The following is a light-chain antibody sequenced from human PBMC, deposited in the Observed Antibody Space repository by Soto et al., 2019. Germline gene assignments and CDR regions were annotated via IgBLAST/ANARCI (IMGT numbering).Light chain of an antibody. V-gene: IGLV2-23*03. CDR3: CSYAGSSTFAV. Sequence: QSALTQPASVSGSPGQSITISCTGTSSDVGSYNLVSWYQQHPGNAPKLMIYEGSKRPSGVSNRFSGCKSGNTASLTISGRQAEDEADYYCCSYAGSSTFAVFGGGTQLTVL. CDR2: EGS. J-gene: IGLJ7*01. CDR1: SSDVGSYNL.